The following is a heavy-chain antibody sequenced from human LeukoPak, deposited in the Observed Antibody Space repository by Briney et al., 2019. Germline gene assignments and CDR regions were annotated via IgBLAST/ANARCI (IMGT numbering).Heavy chain of an antibody. J-gene: IGHJ1*01. Sequence: PGGSLRLSCAASGFTFSSHGMSWVRQAPGKGLEWVSAISGSGGSTYYADSVKGRFTISRDNSKNTLYLQMNSLRAEDTAVYYCAKRAGYSSGALQHWGQGTLVTVSS. CDR2: ISGSGGST. CDR1: GFTFSSHG. V-gene: IGHV3-23*01. D-gene: IGHD6-19*01. CDR3: AKRAGYSSGALQH.